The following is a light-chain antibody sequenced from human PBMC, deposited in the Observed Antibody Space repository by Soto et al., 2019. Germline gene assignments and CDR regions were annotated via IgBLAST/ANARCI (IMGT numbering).Light chain of an antibody. V-gene: IGLV2-11*01. Sequence: QSALTQPRSVSGSPGQSVTISCTGTSSDVGGYNYVSWYQQHPGKAPKLMTYDVSKRPSRVPDRFSGSKSGNTASLTISGLQAEDEADYSCCSYAGSYTLVFGGGTKLTVL. CDR3: CSYAGSYTLV. CDR1: SSDVGGYNY. CDR2: DVS. J-gene: IGLJ2*01.